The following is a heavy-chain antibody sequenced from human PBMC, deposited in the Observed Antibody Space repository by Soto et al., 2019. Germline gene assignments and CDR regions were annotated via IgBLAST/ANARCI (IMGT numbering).Heavy chain of an antibody. CDR3: ARDSIVVVVGRVYNWFDP. J-gene: IGHJ5*02. CDR1: GYSISSGYY. CDR2: IYHSGST. D-gene: IGHD2-15*01. V-gene: IGHV4-38-2*02. Sequence: PSETLSLTCAVSGYSISSGYYWGWIRQPPGKGLEWIGSIYHSGSTNYNPSLKSRVTISVDTSKNQFSLKLSSVTAADTAVYYCARDSIVVVVGRVYNWFDPWGQGTLVTVSS.